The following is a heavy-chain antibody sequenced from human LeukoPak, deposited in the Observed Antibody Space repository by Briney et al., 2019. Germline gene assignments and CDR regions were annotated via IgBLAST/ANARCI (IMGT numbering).Heavy chain of an antibody. Sequence: PGGPLNPPLQAPGLSVSSNFMTGFRQAPGKGLKWVSVIYSGGTTYYADSVKGRFTISRDNSKNTLSLQMNNLRAEDTAVYYCARDGYGNNYMDVWGKGTTVTVSS. CDR1: GLSVSSNF. V-gene: IGHV3-53*01. J-gene: IGHJ6*03. CDR3: ARDGYGNNYMDV. D-gene: IGHD1/OR15-1a*01. CDR2: IYSGGTT.